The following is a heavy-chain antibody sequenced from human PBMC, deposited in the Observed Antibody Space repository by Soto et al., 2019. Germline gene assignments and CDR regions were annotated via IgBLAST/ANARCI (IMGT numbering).Heavy chain of an antibody. J-gene: IGHJ4*02. Sequence: GGSLRLSCAASGFTFSCSAMHWVRQASGKGLEWVGRIRSKANSYATAYAASVKGRFTISRDDSKNTAYLQMNSLKTEDTAVYYCTRHLRVLYCSGGSCYVAVSDYWGQGTLVTVSS. V-gene: IGHV3-73*01. CDR2: IRSKANSYAT. CDR3: TRHLRVLYCSGGSCYVAVSDY. CDR1: GFTFSCSA. D-gene: IGHD2-15*01.